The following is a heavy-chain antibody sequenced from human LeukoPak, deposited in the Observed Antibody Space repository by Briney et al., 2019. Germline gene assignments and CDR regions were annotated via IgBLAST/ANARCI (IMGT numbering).Heavy chain of an antibody. V-gene: IGHV4-59*01. D-gene: IGHD3-22*01. Sequence: PSETLSLTCAVYGGSFSGYYWSWVRQPPGKGLEWIGYIYYSGSTNYNPSLKSRVTISVDTSKNQFSLKLSSVTAADTAVYYCARSPYYYDSTFDYWGQGTLVTVSS. CDR3: ARSPYYYDSTFDY. J-gene: IGHJ4*02. CDR1: GGSFSGYY. CDR2: IYYSGST.